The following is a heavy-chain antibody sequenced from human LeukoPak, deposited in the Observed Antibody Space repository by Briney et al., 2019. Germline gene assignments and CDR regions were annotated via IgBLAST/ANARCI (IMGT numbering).Heavy chain of an antibody. CDR1: GGSFSGYY. CDR3: ASLMDLSSYYYYYGVDV. D-gene: IGHD3-16*02. CDR2: INHSGST. Sequence: SETLSLTCAVYGGSFSGYYWSWIRPPPGKGLEWIGEINHSGSTNYNPSLKSRVTISVDTSKNQFSLKVSSVTAADTAVYYCASLMDLSSYYYYYGVDVWGKGTTVTVSS. V-gene: IGHV4-34*01. J-gene: IGHJ6*04.